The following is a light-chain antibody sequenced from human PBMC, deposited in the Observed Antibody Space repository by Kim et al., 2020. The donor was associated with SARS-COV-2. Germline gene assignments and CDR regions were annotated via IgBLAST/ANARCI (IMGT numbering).Light chain of an antibody. CDR2: AAF. CDR3: QNYKSAPLT. V-gene: IGKV1-27*01. CDR1: QGISNY. J-gene: IGKJ3*01. Sequence: DIQMTQSPSTLSASVGDRVTITCRASQGISNYLAWYQQKPGKVPKLLIYAAFTLQLGVPSRFSARAYGTYFTLTISSLQPEDVATYYCQNYKSAPLTFGPGTKVDIK.